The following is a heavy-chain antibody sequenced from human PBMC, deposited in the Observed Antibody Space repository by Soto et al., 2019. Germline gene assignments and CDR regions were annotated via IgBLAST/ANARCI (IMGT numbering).Heavy chain of an antibody. CDR2: ITGGGST. CDR1: GFTFGTYG. Sequence: GGSLRLSCAASGFTFGTYGLTWVRQGPVKGLEWVSTITGGGSTYYADSVKGRFIISRDNSKNTLHLQMNNLRAEDTALYFCARGLHCSGGYCPGGPWFDPWGQGTLVTVSS. CDR3: ARGLHCSGGYCPGGPWFDP. D-gene: IGHD2-15*01. V-gene: IGHV3-23*01. J-gene: IGHJ5*02.